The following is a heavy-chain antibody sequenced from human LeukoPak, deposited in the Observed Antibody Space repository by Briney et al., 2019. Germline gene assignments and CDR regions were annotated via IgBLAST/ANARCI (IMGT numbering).Heavy chain of an antibody. CDR1: GFTFTYYA. V-gene: IGHV3-30-3*01. CDR3: ARGPDPVVRGPRRAFDL. J-gene: IGHJ3*01. Sequence: GGSLRLSCAASGFTFTYYAMHWVRQAPGKGLEWVSVVSNDGSNQDYTDSVKGRFIISRDDSKSTVYLQMNSLRVDDTAMYYCARGPDPVVRGPRRAFDLWGQGTMVTVSS. CDR2: VSNDGSNQ. D-gene: IGHD3-10*01.